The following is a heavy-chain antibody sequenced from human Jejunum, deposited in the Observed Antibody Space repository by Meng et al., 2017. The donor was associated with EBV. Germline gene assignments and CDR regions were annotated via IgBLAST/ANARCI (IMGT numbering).Heavy chain of an antibody. J-gene: IGHJ4*02. V-gene: IGHV4-61*08. D-gene: IGHD1-26*01. CDR1: GGSVSSGGYY. CDR2: IYNSEST. CDR3: ARDQNGSYFAY. Sequence: QLQESGPGLVKPSESLSLTGTVAGGSVSSGGYYLSWIRQPPGKGLEWIGYIYNSESTNYKSSLKSRVTISADTSKNQFSLRLSSVTAADTAVYYCARDQNGSYFAYWGQGTLVTVSS.